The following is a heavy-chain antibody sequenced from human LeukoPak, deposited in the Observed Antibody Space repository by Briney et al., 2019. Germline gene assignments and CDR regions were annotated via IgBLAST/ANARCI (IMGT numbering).Heavy chain of an antibody. V-gene: IGHV3-23*01. CDR3: ARDTHLSYAAGFDC. CDR2: ISNTGSTI. CDR1: GFTFSNSP. D-gene: IGHD2-8*01. Sequence: PGGSLRLSCVASGFTFSNSPMSWVRQAPGKGLEWVSAISNTGSTIYYADSVKGRFTISRDNSKNTLYLQMTSLRAEDTALYYCARDTHLSYAAGFDCWGQGTLVTVSS. J-gene: IGHJ4*02.